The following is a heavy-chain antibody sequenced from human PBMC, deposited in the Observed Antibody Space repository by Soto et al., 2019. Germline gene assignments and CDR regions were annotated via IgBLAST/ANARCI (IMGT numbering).Heavy chain of an antibody. Sequence: QVQLVQSGAEVKKPGSSVKVSCKASGGTFSSYAISWVRPAPGQGLEWMGGIIAILGKANYAEKFQGRVTTTADESTSTASMALSSLRSEDTAVYYCARERGGAIIVGVTGTFDVWGQGTLVTVSS. CDR1: GGTFSSYA. J-gene: IGHJ3*01. CDR2: IIAILGKA. D-gene: IGHD2-21*01. V-gene: IGHV1-69*01. CDR3: ARERGGAIIVGVTGTFDV.